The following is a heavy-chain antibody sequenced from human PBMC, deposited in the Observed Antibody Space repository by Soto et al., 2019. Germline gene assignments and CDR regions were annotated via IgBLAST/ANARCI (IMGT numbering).Heavy chain of an antibody. Sequence: SSDTLSLTCTVSGGSISSSIYYWGWIRQPPGKGLEWIGSIYYSGSTYYNPSLKSRVTISVDTSKNQFSLKLSSVTAADTAVYYCARLDIVATINPDYWGQGTLVTVSS. CDR3: ARLDIVATINPDY. J-gene: IGHJ4*02. CDR1: GGSISSSIYY. CDR2: IYYSGST. V-gene: IGHV4-39*01. D-gene: IGHD5-12*01.